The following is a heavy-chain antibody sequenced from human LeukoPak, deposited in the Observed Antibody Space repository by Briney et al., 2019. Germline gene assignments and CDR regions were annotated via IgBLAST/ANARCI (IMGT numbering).Heavy chain of an antibody. CDR1: GGTFSSYA. J-gene: IGHJ4*02. Sequence: GSSVKVSCKASGGTFSSYAISWVRQAPGQGLEWMGGIIPIFGTANYAQKLQGRVTMTTDTSTSTAYMELRSLRSDDTAVYYCARGGERYCSSTSCYMIDYWGQGTLVTVSS. V-gene: IGHV1-69*05. D-gene: IGHD2-2*02. CDR2: IIPIFGTA. CDR3: ARGGERYCSSTSCYMIDY.